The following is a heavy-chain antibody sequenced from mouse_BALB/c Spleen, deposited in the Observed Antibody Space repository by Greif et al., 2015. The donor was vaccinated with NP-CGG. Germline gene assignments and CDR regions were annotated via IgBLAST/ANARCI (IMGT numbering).Heavy chain of an antibody. CDR2: ISYSGST. D-gene: IGHD1-1*01. V-gene: IGHV3-8*02. J-gene: IGHJ2*01. Sequence: EVQLQQSGPSLVEPSQTLSLTCSVTGDSITSGYWNWIRKFPGNKLEYMGYISYSGSTYYNPSLKSRISITRDTSKNQYYLQLNSVTTEDTATYYCARYYYGSSYYFDYWGQGTTLTVSS. CDR3: ARYYYGSSYYFDY. CDR1: GDSITSGY.